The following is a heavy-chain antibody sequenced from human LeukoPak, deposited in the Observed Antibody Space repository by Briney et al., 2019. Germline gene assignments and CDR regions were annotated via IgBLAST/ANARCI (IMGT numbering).Heavy chain of an antibody. J-gene: IGHJ6*02. Sequence: GGSLRLSCAASGFTFTTYWMTWVRQAPGKGLEWVANIKQDGSEKYYVDSVKGRFTISRDNAKNSLYLQMNSLRAEDAAVYYCARVSLKTKLGVDYYYGMDVWGQGTTVTVSS. CDR1: GFTFTTYW. CDR3: ARVSLKTKLGVDYYYGMDV. V-gene: IGHV3-7*03. CDR2: IKQDGSEK. D-gene: IGHD3-16*01.